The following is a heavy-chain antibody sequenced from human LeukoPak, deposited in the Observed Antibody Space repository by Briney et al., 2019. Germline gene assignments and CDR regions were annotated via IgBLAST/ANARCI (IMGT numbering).Heavy chain of an antibody. V-gene: IGHV3-7*01. CDR2: IKQDGSTK. CDR1: GFTFTNSW. D-gene: IGHD1-26*01. J-gene: IGHJ4*02. Sequence: PGGSLRLSCAASGFTFTNSWMAWVRQAPGKGLEWVANIKQDGSTKHYADSLKGRFTISRDNPKNSLYPQMNSLRADDTAVYYCARDTDGSLDYWGQGILVTVAS. CDR3: ARDTDGSLDY.